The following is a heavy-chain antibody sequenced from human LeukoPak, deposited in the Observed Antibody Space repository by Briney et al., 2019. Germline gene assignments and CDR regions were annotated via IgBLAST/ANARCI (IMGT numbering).Heavy chain of an antibody. CDR3: AKTSRSYYDGTDY. Sequence: PGGSLRLPCGVSGLTFRRYSISWVRQAPGKGLEWVSGFSASGGDTRYPDSVKGRFNISRENSKNTLFLQIDSLRAEDTAVYYCAKTSRSYYDGTDYWRQGTLVSVS. V-gene: IGHV3-23*01. D-gene: IGHD1-26*01. J-gene: IGHJ4*02. CDR2: FSASGGDT. CDR1: GLTFRRYS.